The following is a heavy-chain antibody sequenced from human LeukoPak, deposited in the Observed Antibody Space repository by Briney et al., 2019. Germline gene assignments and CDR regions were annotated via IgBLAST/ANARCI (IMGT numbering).Heavy chain of an antibody. V-gene: IGHV3-72*01. CDR2: ITNKPNTYT. Sequence: GGSLRLSCAASGFTFSDHYMDWLRRAPGKGLEWVGRITNKPNTYTYYAASVKGRFTISGDDSKNTLYLQMNSLKTEDTAVYYCARGKYYYGSGSYIDAFDIWGQGTMVTVSS. D-gene: IGHD3-10*01. CDR1: GFTFSDHY. J-gene: IGHJ3*02. CDR3: ARGKYYYGSGSYIDAFDI.